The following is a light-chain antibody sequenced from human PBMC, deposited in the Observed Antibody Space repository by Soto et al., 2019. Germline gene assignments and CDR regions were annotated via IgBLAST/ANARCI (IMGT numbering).Light chain of an antibody. V-gene: IGKV1-5*03. CDR2: KAS. Sequence: DIQMTQSPSTLSASVGDRVTITCRASQSISSWLAWYQQKPGKAPKLLIYKASSLESGVPSRFSGSGSGTEFTLTISSLQPDDFATYYCQQLYSYPITFGQGTRLEI. CDR3: QQLYSYPIT. J-gene: IGKJ5*01. CDR1: QSISSW.